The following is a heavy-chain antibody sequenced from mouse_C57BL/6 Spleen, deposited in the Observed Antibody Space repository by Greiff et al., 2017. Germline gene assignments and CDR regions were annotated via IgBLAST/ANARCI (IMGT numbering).Heavy chain of an antibody. CDR3: ARTLITTVVATGDY. V-gene: IGHV1-67*01. CDR1: GYTFPDYA. Sequence: VKLMESGPELVRPGVSVKISCKGSGYTFPDYAMHWVKQSHAKSLEWIGVISTYYGDASYNQKFKDKATMTVDKSSSTAYMELARLTSEDSAVYYCARTLITTVVATGDYWGQGTTLTVSS. CDR2: ISTYYGDA. D-gene: IGHD1-1*01. J-gene: IGHJ2*01.